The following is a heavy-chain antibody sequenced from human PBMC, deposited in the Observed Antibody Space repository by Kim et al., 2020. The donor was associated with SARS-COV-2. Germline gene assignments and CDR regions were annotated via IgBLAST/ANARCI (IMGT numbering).Heavy chain of an antibody. V-gene: IGHV3-11*03. Sequence: GGSLRLSCAASKFTFSDYYMSWIRQAPGKGLEWVSYISSSSCYTNYADSVKGRFTISRDNAKNSLYLQMNSLRTEDTAVYYCATYSSSSSSQYWGQGTLVTVSS. J-gene: IGHJ1*01. D-gene: IGHD6-6*01. CDR3: ATYSSSSSSQY. CDR1: KFTFSDYY. CDR2: ISSSSCYT.